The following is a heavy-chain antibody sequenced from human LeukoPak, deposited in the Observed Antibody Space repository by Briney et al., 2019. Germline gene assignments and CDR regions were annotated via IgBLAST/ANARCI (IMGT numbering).Heavy chain of an antibody. CDR2: ISYDGSNK. CDR1: GFTFSSYG. CDR3: ARDGDGYCSSTSCYAGALDV. V-gene: IGHV3-30*03. D-gene: IGHD2-2*03. J-gene: IGHJ6*02. Sequence: PGGSLILSCAASGFTFSSYGMHWVRQAPGKGLEWVAVISYDGSNKYYADSVKGRFTISRDNSKNTLYLQMNSLRAEDTAVYYCARDGDGYCSSTSCYAGALDVWGQGTTVTVSS.